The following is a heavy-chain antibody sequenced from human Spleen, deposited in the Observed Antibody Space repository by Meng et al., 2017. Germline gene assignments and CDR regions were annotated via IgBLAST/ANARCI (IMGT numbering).Heavy chain of an antibody. V-gene: IGHV1-69*05. CDR3: ARDGISLVGVVRGPGGMDV. CDR1: GGIFSNSV. Sequence: SVKVSCKAPGGIFSNSVIGWVRQAPGQGLEWMGGINAVFGTTNYAQKFQGRVTITTDESTSTVYMELTRLTSEATAVYFCARDGISLVGVVRGPGGMDVWGQGTTVTVSS. CDR2: INAVFGTT. J-gene: IGHJ6*02. D-gene: IGHD3-10*01.